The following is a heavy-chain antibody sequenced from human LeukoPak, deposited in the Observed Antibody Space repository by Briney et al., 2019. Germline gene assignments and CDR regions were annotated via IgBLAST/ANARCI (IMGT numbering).Heavy chain of an antibody. CDR3: ARVYSRYFDF. CDR2: IYYCGSK. D-gene: IGHD6-13*01. CDR1: CLHHSCYY. J-gene: IGHJ4*02. Sequence: SEPLSLTYSVCCLHHSCYYWIWLGPPPAKGLEGMGYIYYCGSKNYNHPLKSRFTISVDAPENQLSLHQTYVPAAHAPGYYFARVYSRYFDFWGQGTLVTVSS. V-gene: IGHV4-59*01.